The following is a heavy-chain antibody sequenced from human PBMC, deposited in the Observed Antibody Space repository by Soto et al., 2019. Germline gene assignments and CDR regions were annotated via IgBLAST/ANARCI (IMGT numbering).Heavy chain of an antibody. CDR3: AYRPYAGWLTGSYYDY. CDR2: VYWDDDK. CDR1: GFSLSTSGAG. Sequence: QITLKESGPTLVKPTQTLTLTCTFSGFSLSTSGAGVGWIRQPPPRALEWLAVVYWDDDKRYSPSLKSRLTITKDTSKNQVVLKMTNMDPVDTATYYCAYRPYAGWLTGSYYDYWGPGTLVTVSS. J-gene: IGHJ4*02. V-gene: IGHV2-5*02. D-gene: IGHD6-19*01.